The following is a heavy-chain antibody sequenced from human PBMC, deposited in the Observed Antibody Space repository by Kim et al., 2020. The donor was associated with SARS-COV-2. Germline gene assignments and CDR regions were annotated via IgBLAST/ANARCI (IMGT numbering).Heavy chain of an antibody. CDR2: IYYSGST. Sequence: SETLSLTCTVSGGSISSSSYYWGWIRQPPGKGLEWIGSIYYSGSTYYNPSLKSRVTISVDTSKNKFSLKLSSVTAADTAVYYCARPSSSDWFDPWGQGTLVTVSS. V-gene: IGHV4-39*01. CDR1: GGSISSSSYY. CDR3: ARPSSSDWFDP. D-gene: IGHD6-6*01. J-gene: IGHJ5*02.